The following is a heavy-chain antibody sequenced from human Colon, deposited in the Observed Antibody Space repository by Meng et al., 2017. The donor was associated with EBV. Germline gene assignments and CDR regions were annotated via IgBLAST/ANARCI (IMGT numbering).Heavy chain of an antibody. CDR2: IYYSGST. V-gene: IGHV4-31*03. CDR3: ARGPSRWLQFSFDY. CDR1: GGSISSGGYY. D-gene: IGHD5-24*01. Sequence: VQLQESGPGLVKPYQTLSLTCTVSGGSISSGGYYWSWIRQHPGKGLEWIGYIYYSGSTYYNPSLKSRVTISIDTSKNQFSLKLSSVTAADTAVYYCARGPSRWLQFSFDYWGQGTLVTVSS. J-gene: IGHJ4*02.